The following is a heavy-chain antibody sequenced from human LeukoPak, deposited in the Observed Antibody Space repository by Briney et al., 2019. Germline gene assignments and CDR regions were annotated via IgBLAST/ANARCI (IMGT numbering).Heavy chain of an antibody. Sequence: PGGSLRLSCAASGFSFNNYAMSWVRPAPGRGLEWVSGIIGTGGSTYYADSVKGRFTISRDNSKNTLYLQMNGLRAEDTAVYYCAKDSPIAAAALGYFQHWGQGTLVTVSS. CDR2: IIGTGGST. D-gene: IGHD6-13*01. CDR3: AKDSPIAAAALGYFQH. J-gene: IGHJ1*01. CDR1: GFSFNNYA. V-gene: IGHV3-23*01.